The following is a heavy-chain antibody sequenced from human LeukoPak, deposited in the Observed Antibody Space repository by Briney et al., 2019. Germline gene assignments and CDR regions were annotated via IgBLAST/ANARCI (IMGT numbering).Heavy chain of an antibody. CDR1: GGSFSGYY. Sequence: SETLSLTCAVYGGSFSGYYWSWIRQPPGKGLEWIGEINHSGSTNYNPSLKSRVTISVDTSKNQFSLKLSSVTAADTAVYYCAGELGYCSSTSCYFDPWGQGTLVTVSS. D-gene: IGHD2-2*01. CDR2: INHSGST. V-gene: IGHV4-34*01. J-gene: IGHJ5*02. CDR3: AGELGYCSSTSCYFDP.